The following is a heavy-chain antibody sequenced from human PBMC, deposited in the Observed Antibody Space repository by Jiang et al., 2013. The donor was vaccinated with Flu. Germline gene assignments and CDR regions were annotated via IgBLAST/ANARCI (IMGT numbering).Heavy chain of an antibody. CDR3: AKDPAPNYGDYVNWYFDL. D-gene: IGHD4-17*01. V-gene: IGHV3-30*02. CDR2: IRYDGSNK. J-gene: IGHJ2*01. Sequence: EWVAFIRYDGSNKYYADSVKGRFTISRDNSKNTLYLQMNNLRAEDTAVYYCAKDPAPNYGDYVNWYFDLWGRGTLVTVSS.